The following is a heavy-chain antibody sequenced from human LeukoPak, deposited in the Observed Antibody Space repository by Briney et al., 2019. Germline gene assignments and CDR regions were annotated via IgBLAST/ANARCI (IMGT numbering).Heavy chain of an antibody. CDR1: GFTFSSYD. J-gene: IGHJ4*02. CDR3: AREGRDGYLDY. Sequence: GGSLRLSCAASGFTFSSYDMHWVRQATGKGLEWVSAIGTAGDTYYPGSVKGRFTISRENAKNSLYLQMNSLRAGDTAVYYCAREGRDGYLDYWGQGTLVTVSS. V-gene: IGHV3-13*01. D-gene: IGHD3-10*01. CDR2: IGTAGDT.